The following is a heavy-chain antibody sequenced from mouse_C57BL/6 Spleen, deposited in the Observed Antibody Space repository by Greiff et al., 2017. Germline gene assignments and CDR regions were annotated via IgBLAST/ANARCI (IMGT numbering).Heavy chain of an antibody. CDR3: TRGDY. CDR2: IDPETGGT. J-gene: IGHJ2*01. Sequence: LVESGAELVRPGASVTLSCKASGYTFTDYEMHWVKQTPVHGLEWIGAIDPETGGTAYNQKFKGKAILTADKSSSTAYMELRSLTAEDSAVYYCTRGDYWGQGTTLTVSS. CDR1: GYTFTDYE. V-gene: IGHV1-15*01.